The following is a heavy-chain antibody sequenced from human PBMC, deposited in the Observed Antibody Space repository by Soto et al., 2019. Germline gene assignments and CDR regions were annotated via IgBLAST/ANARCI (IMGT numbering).Heavy chain of an antibody. J-gene: IGHJ4*02. D-gene: IGHD2-15*01. CDR3: ARGVAPYYFDY. CDR2: INAGNGNT. CDR1: GYTFTSYA. Sequence: ASVKVSCXASGYTFTSYAMHWVRQAPGQRLEWMGWINAGNGNTKYSQKFQGRVTITRDTSASTAYMELSSLRSEDTAVYYCARGVAPYYFDYWGQGTLVTVPS. V-gene: IGHV1-3*01.